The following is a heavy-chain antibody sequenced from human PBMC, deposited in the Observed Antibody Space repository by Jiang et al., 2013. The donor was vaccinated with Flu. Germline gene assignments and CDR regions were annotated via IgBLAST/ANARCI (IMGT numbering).Heavy chain of an antibody. CDR1: GFTFSDYY. D-gene: IGHD1-26*01. CDR2: ISSSGSST. CDR3: ARENSGGYYVSF. J-gene: IGHJ4*02. V-gene: IGHV3-11*01. Sequence: VQLLESGGGLVKPGGSLRLSCAASGFTFSDYYMSWIRQAPGKGLEWVSYISSSGSSTYYADSVKGRFTISRDNAKNSLYLQIYSLRAEDTAVYYCARENSGGYYVSFWGQGTLVTVSS.